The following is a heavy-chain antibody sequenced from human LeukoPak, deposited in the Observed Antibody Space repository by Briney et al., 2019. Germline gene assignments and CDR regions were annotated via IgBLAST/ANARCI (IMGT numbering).Heavy chain of an antibody. Sequence: PSETVSLTCTVSVGSISGYYWSWFRQPPGKGLEWIGYVYSSGSTTYTSSLKSRVTISVDTSKNQFFLKLTSVTAADTAVYYCARAAPSWLFDPWGQGTLVTVSS. D-gene: IGHD5-12*01. CDR3: ARAAPSWLFDP. J-gene: IGHJ5*02. CDR1: VGSISGYY. V-gene: IGHV4-4*09. CDR2: VYSSGST.